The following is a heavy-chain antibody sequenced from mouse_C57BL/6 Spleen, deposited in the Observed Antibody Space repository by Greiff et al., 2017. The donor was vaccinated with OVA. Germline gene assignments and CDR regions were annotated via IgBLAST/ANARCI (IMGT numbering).Heavy chain of an antibody. J-gene: IGHJ2*01. Sequence: VKLMESGPELVKPGASVKISCKASGYAFSSSWMNWVKQRPGKGLEWIGRIYPGDGDTNYNGKFKGKATLTADKSSSTAYMQLSSLTSEDAAVYFCARHSDPFEDWGQGTTLTVSS. CDR2: IYPGDGDT. CDR3: ARHSDPFED. V-gene: IGHV1-82*01. CDR1: GYAFSSSW.